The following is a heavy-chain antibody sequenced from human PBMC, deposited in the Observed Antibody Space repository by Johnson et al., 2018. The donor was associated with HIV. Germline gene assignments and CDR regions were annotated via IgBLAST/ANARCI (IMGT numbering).Heavy chain of an antibody. CDR1: GFTFSSYT. CDR3: TRGPPRIQLWLAPYDPFDI. CDR2: ISYDGSNR. Sequence: QVQLVESGGGVVQPGRSLRLSCAASGFTFSSYTMHWVRQAPGKGLEWVAVISYDGSNRHHAASVKGRFTISRDNSKNTRYLQMNSLKTEDTAVYDCTRGPPRIQLWLAPYDPFDICGQGTIVTVSS. V-gene: IGHV3-30*04. D-gene: IGHD5-18*01. J-gene: IGHJ3*02.